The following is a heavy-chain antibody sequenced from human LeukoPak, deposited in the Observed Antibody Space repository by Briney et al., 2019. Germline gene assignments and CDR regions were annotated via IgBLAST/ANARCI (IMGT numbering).Heavy chain of an antibody. CDR3: ARDPPSDI. CDR1: GFTFSSYA. CDR2: IYYSGST. Sequence: LRLSCAASGFTFSSYAMSWIRQPPGKGLEWIGYIYYSGSTYYNPSLKSRVTISVDTSKNQFSLKLSSVTAADTAVYYCARDPPSDIWGQGTMVTVSS. J-gene: IGHJ3*02. V-gene: IGHV4-30-4*01.